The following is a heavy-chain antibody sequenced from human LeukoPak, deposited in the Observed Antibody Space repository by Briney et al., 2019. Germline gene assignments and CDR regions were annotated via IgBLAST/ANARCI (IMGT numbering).Heavy chain of an antibody. V-gene: IGHV3-30*02. Sequence: PGGCLRLSCAASGFTFSSYGMHWVRQAPGKGLEWVAFIRYDGSNKYYADSVKGRFTISRNNAKNTLYLQMNRLTVGDTAVYYCGRGMRDYYGLDYWGQGILVTVSS. J-gene: IGHJ4*02. CDR3: GRGMRDYYGLDY. D-gene: IGHD3-10*01. CDR2: IRYDGSNK. CDR1: GFTFSSYG.